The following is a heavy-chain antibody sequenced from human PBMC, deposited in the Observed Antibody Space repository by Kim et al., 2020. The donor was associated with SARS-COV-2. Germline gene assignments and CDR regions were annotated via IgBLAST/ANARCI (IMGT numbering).Heavy chain of an antibody. CDR3: AREYWAFDP. CDR2: IHYSGST. J-gene: IGHJ5*02. CDR1: GGSISIYY. Sequence: SETLSLTCTVSGGSISIYYWHWLRQPPGEGLEWIGYIHYSGSTSYNPFLKSRVTISVDTSKNQFSLKMSSVTAADTAVYYCAREYWAFDPWGQGGRVTVS. V-gene: IGHV4-59*01. D-gene: IGHD2-15*01.